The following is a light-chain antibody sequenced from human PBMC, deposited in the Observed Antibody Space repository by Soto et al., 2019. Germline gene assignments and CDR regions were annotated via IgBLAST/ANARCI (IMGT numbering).Light chain of an antibody. CDR2: KAS. CDR1: QSISGS. V-gene: IGKV1-5*03. J-gene: IGKJ1*01. CDR3: HQYHNFPRT. Sequence: DIQMTQSPSSLSASVRDRVTITCRASQSISGSLNWYQQKPGKAPNLLIYKASTLESGVPSRFSGSGSGTEFTLTVGSLQPDDFATYYCHQYHNFPRTFGQGTKVDIK.